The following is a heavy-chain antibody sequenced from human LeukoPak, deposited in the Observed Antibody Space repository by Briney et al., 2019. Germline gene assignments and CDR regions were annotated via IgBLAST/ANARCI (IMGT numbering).Heavy chain of an antibody. Sequence: GASVKVSCKTSGYTFTDYGINWVRQAPGQGLEWMGWISANNGYTDYAQKVQGRVTMTTDTSTTTAYMELRTLTFDDTAVYYCARWDREAAATFDNWGQGTQVTVSS. J-gene: IGHJ4*02. D-gene: IGHD2-15*01. CDR3: ARWDREAAATFDN. V-gene: IGHV1-18*01. CDR1: GYTFTDYG. CDR2: ISANNGYT.